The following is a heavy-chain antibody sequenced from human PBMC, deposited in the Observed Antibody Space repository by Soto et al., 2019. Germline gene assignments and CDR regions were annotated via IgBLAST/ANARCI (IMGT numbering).Heavy chain of an antibody. D-gene: IGHD3-10*01. J-gene: IGHJ6*02. CDR1: GFTFSSYG. CDR2: IWYDGSNK. Sequence: SLRLSCAASGFTFSSYGMHWVRQAPGKGLEWVAVIWYDGSNKYYADSVKGRFTISRDNSKNTLYLQMNSLRAEDTAVYYCARTYGSGRGYYYYGMDVWGQGTTVTVSS. V-gene: IGHV3-33*01. CDR3: ARTYGSGRGYYYYGMDV.